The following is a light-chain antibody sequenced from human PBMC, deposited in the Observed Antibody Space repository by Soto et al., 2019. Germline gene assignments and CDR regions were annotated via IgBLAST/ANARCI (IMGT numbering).Light chain of an antibody. J-gene: IGKJ1*01. CDR2: GAS. Sequence: DVVMTQSPSSLSESEGERVTXXCRASQTVNSKLAWYQQKPGKAPKLVIYGASSRESGVPARFSGSGSGTEFTLTIGSLQSDDCALYYCQQDNTWSGTVGQGTKVDIK. V-gene: IGKV1-5*01. CDR3: QQDNTWSGT. CDR1: QTVNSK.